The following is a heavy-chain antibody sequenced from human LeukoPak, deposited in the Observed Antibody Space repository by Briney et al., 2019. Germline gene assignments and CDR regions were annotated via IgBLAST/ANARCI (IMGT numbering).Heavy chain of an antibody. Sequence: SETLSLTCTVSGYSISSGYYWGWIRQPPGKGLEWIGSIYHSGSTYYNPSLKSRVTISVDTSKKQFSLKLSSVTAADTAVYYCARGNYVDYWGQGTLVTVSS. J-gene: IGHJ4*02. CDR1: GYSISSGYY. CDR3: ARGNYVDY. CDR2: IYHSGST. V-gene: IGHV4-38-2*02.